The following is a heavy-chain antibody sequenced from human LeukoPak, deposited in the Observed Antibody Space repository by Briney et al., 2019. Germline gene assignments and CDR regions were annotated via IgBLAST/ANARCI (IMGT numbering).Heavy chain of an antibody. Sequence: GGSLRLSCAVSGFTVSSNHMSWVRQAPGKGLEWVSVFYSGGDTHYADSVKGRFTISRDNAKNSLYLQMNSLRAEDTALYYCATTLQEWLVLIDWGQGTLVTVSS. V-gene: IGHV3-53*01. CDR3: ATTLQEWLVLID. D-gene: IGHD6-19*01. CDR2: FYSGGDT. CDR1: GFTVSSNH. J-gene: IGHJ4*02.